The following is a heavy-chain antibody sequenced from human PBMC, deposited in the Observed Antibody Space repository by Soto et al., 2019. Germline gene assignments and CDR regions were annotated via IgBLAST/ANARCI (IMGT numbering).Heavy chain of an antibody. CDR2: IYYSGST. J-gene: IGHJ5*02. Sequence: PSETLSLTCTVSGGSISSGGYYWSWIRQHPGKGLEWIGYIYYSGSTYYNPSLKSRVTISVDTSKNQFSLKLSSVTAADTAVYYCARDNYDFWSGYYSPRHWFDPWGQGTLVTVSS. CDR1: GGSISSGGYY. V-gene: IGHV4-31*03. CDR3: ARDNYDFWSGYYSPRHWFDP. D-gene: IGHD3-3*01.